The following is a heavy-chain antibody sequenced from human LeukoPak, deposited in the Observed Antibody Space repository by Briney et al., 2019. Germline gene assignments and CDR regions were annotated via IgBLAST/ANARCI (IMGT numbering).Heavy chain of an antibody. V-gene: IGHV3-30-3*01. CDR3: AREALMVRGVVPWFDP. CDR2: ISYDGSNK. Sequence: GGSLRPSCAASGFTFSSYAMHWVRQAPGKGLEWVAVISYDGSNKYYADSVKGRFTISRDNSKNTLYLQMNSLRAEDTAVYYCAREALMVRGVVPWFDPWGQGTLVTVSS. J-gene: IGHJ5*02. D-gene: IGHD3-10*01. CDR1: GFTFSSYA.